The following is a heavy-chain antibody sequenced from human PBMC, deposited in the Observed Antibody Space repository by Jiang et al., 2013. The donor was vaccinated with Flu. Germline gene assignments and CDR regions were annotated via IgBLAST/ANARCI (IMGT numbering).Heavy chain of an antibody. CDR3: ARQRGGNLYPGDV. D-gene: IGHD4-23*01. CDR2: IYYRGNT. CDR1: GGSSGSISSSTYY. V-gene: IGHV4-39*07. J-gene: IGHJ4*02. Sequence: PGLVKPSETLSLTCTVSGGSSGSISSSTYYWAWIRQPPGKGLEWIGSIYYRGNTYYNPSLKSRVTISVDTSKNQFSLKLTSVTAADTAVYHCARQRGGNLYPGDVWGQGTLVTVSS.